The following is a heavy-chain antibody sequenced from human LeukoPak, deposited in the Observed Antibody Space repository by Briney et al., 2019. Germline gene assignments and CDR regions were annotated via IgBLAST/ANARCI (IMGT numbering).Heavy chain of an antibody. CDR2: ISGSGGST. D-gene: IGHD2-15*01. V-gene: IGHV3-23*01. CDR3: TTEEIAVVVDAILGASFDY. J-gene: IGHJ4*02. Sequence: GGSLRLSCAAPGFTFSSYAMSWVRQAPGKGLEWVSAISGSGGSTYYADSVKGRFTISRDNSKNTLYLQMNSLRAEDTAVYYCTTEEIAVVVDAILGASFDYWGQGILVTVSS. CDR1: GFTFSSYA.